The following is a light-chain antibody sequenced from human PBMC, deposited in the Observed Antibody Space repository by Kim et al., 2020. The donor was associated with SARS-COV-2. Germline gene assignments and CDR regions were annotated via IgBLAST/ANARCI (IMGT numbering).Light chain of an antibody. CDR1: SSNIGAGYD. CDR2: GNS. V-gene: IGLV1-40*01. J-gene: IGLJ3*02. CDR3: QSYDGSLSGSV. Sequence: GCTISCTGSSSNIGAGYDIHWYQQLPGTAPKLLIYGNSHRPSGVPDRFSGSKSGTSASLAITGLQTEDEADYYCQSYDGSLSGSVFGGGTQLTVL.